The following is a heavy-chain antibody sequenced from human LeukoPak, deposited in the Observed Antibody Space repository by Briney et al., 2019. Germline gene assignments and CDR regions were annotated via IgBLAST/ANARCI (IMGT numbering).Heavy chain of an antibody. V-gene: IGHV3-43*01. CDR1: GFTFDDYS. J-gene: IGHJ3*01. D-gene: IGHD5-18*01. CDR3: AKDLNTAWGDAFDV. Sequence: PGGSLRLSCAASGFTFDDYSMHWVRQRPGKGLEWVSLISWDGSDTDYGVSVKGRFSISRDNSQNSLYPQMNSLRTEDTALYYCAKDLNTAWGDAFDVWGQGTMVSVSS. CDR2: ISWDGSDT.